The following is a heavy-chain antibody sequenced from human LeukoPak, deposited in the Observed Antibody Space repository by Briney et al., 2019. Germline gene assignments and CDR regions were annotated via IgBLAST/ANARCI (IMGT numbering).Heavy chain of an antibody. CDR2: INPDGSMK. V-gene: IGHV3-7*01. Sequence: GGSLRLSCAGSGFIFSRSSMTWVRQSPGKGLEWVATINPDGSMKWYLDSVNGRFTISRDNSDNAVFLQMNSLRVEDMAVYYCAKLLGDVATLDYWGQGILVTVSS. CDR1: GFIFSRSS. J-gene: IGHJ4*02. CDR3: AKLLGDVATLDY. D-gene: IGHD3-16*01.